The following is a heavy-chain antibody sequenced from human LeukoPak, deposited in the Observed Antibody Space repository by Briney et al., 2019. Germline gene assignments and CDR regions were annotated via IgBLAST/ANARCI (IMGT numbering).Heavy chain of an antibody. CDR2: ISGNGGRT. J-gene: IGHJ4*02. CDR3: AREIKPAAI. V-gene: IGHV3-23*01. Sequence: PGGSLRLSCAASGFTFSILDMSWVRQAPGKGLEWVSAISGNGGRTYYADSVKGRFTISRDNSKNTLYLQMNSLRAEDTAVCYCAREIKPAAIWGQGTLVTVSS. D-gene: IGHD2-2*01. CDR1: GFTFSILD.